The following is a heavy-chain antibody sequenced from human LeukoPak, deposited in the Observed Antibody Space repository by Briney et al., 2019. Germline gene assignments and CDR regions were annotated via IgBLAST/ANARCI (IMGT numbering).Heavy chain of an antibody. D-gene: IGHD3-22*01. V-gene: IGHV4-31*03. Sequence: SETLSLTCTVSGGSISSGGYYWSWIRQHPGKGLEWIGYIYYSGSTYYNPSLKSRVTISVDTSKNQFSLKLSSVTAADTAVYYCVRAPYYYDSSGAHDYWGQGTLVTVSS. CDR3: VRAPYYYDSSGAHDY. J-gene: IGHJ4*02. CDR1: GGSISSGGYY. CDR2: IYYSGST.